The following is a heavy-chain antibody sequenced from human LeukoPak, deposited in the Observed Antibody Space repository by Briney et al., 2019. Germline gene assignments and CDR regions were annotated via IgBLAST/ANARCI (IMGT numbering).Heavy chain of an antibody. Sequence: GGSLTGSSTTSEFAFSSYGIHWVRRAPGKGLEWVAVISYDGSNKYYADSVKGRFTISRDNSKNTLYLQMNSLRAEDTAVYYCAKDLTDTSCYDYWGQGTLVTVSS. CDR2: ISYDGSNK. J-gene: IGHJ4*02. D-gene: IGHD2-2*01. CDR1: EFAFSSYG. CDR3: AKDLTDTSCYDY. V-gene: IGHV3-30*18.